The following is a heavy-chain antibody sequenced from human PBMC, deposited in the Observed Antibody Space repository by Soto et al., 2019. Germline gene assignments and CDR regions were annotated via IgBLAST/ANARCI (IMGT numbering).Heavy chain of an antibody. D-gene: IGHD1-26*01. J-gene: IGHJ4*02. CDR3: ARMGMGIVGATTFDY. CDR2: IGTAGDT. Sequence: EVQLVESGGGLVQPGGSLRLSCAASGFTFSSYDMHWVRQATGKGLEWVSAIGTAGDTYYPGSVKGRFTISRENAKNSLYLQMNSLRAEDTAVYYCARMGMGIVGATTFDYWGQGTLVTVSS. V-gene: IGHV3-13*01. CDR1: GFTFSSYD.